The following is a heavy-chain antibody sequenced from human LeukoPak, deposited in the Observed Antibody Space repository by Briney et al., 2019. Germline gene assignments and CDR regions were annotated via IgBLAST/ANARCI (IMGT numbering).Heavy chain of an antibody. D-gene: IGHD1-7*01. V-gene: IGHV4-59*01. J-gene: IGHJ6*02. CDR3: ARDNWNYGSSMDV. Sequence: PSETLSLTWTVSGGSISSYYWSWLRQPPGKGLEWIGYIYYSGSTNYNPSLKSRVTISVDTSKNQFSLKLSSATAADTAVYYCARDNWNYGSSMDVWGQATTVTVSS. CDR1: GGSISSYY. CDR2: IYYSGST.